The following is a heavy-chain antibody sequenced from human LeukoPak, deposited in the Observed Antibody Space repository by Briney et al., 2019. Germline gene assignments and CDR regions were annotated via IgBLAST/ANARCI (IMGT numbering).Heavy chain of an antibody. V-gene: IGHV1-69*05. CDR1: GGTFSSYA. Sequence: XXKVSCKASGGTFSSYAISWVRQAPGQGVEWMGRIIPIFGTANYAQKLEGRVTITTDQSTSTAYMELSSLRSEDTAVYYCARVKPGIAVAGTFDYWGQGTLVTVSS. CDR2: IIPIFGTA. D-gene: IGHD6-19*01. J-gene: IGHJ4*02. CDR3: ARVKPGIAVAGTFDY.